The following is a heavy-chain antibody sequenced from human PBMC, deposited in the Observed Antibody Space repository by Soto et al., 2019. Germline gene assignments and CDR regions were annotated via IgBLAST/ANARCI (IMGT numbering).Heavy chain of an antibody. CDR2: IYHSGST. V-gene: IGHV4-4*02. CDR1: GASISISNW. D-gene: IGHD3-10*01. J-gene: IGHJ4*02. CDR3: ARRWGEGRVDY. Sequence: QVQLQESGPGLVKPSGTLSLTCAVSGASISISNWWCWVRQPPGKGLEWIGEIYHSGSTNYNPSLKSRVTISVDKARNHFSLKLSSVTAADTAVYYCARRWGEGRVDYWGQGTLVTVST.